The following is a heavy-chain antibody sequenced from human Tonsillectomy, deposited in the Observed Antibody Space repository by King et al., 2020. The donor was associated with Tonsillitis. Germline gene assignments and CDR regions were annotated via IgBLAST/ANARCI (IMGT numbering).Heavy chain of an antibody. Sequence: VQLVESGGGLVKPGGSLRLSCAASGFTFSDYHMSWIRQAPGKGLEWVSYISRSSSYTNYADSVKGRFTISRDNAKNSLHLQMNSLRAEDTAVYYCARAGYTYAKYYFDYWGQGTLVTVSS. CDR3: ARAGYTYAKYYFDY. J-gene: IGHJ4*02. D-gene: IGHD5-18*01. CDR2: ISRSSSYT. CDR1: GFTFSDYH. V-gene: IGHV3-11*05.